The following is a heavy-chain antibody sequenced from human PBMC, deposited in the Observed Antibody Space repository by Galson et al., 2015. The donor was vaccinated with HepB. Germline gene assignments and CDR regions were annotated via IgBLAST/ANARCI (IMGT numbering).Heavy chain of an antibody. D-gene: IGHD3-16*02. CDR1: GFTFSTYT. V-gene: IGHV3-30*04. Sequence: SLRLSCAASGFTFSTYTMHWLRQAPGKGLEWVAVISGDGSNTNYHDSVKGRFTISRDNSKNTLYLQMNSLRPEDTAVFYCAREMYYDHVWGNERYPEAFDYWGQGTLVTVSS. CDR3: AREMYYDHVWGNERYPEAFDY. CDR2: ISGDGSNT. J-gene: IGHJ4*02.